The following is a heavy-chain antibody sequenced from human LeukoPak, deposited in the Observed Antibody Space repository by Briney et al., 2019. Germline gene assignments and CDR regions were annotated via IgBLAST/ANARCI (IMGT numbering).Heavy chain of an antibody. CDR1: GFTVSSNY. CDR3: ARRLGLGFGEYSNNWFDP. CDR2: IYSGGST. D-gene: IGHD3-10*01. Sequence: GGSLRLSCAASGFTVSSNYMSWVRQAPGKGLEWVSVIYSGGSTYYADSVKGRFTISRDNAKNSLYLQMNSLRAEDTAVYYCARRLGLGFGEYSNNWFDPWGQGTLVTVSS. V-gene: IGHV3-53*01. J-gene: IGHJ5*02.